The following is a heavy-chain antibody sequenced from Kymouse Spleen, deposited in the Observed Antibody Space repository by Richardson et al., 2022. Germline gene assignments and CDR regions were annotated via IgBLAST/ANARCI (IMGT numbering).Heavy chain of an antibody. Sequence: QLQLQESGPGLVKPSETLSLTCTVSGGSISSSSYYWGWIRQPPGKGLEWIGSIYYSGSTYYNPSLKSRVTISVDTSKNQFSLKLSSVTAADTAVYYCARHESGSYRAEYFQHWGQGTLVTVSS. V-gene: IGHV4-39*01. CDR2: IYYSGST. CDR3: ARHESGSYRAEYFQH. CDR1: GGSISSSSYY. D-gene: IGHD1-26*01. J-gene: IGHJ1*01.